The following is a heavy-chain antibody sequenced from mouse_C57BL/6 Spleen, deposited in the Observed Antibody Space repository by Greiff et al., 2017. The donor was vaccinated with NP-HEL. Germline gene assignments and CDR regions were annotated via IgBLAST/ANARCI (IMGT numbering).Heavy chain of an antibody. CDR3: ARDSFYYGSSWFDY. Sequence: EVQLVESGGGLVKPGGSLKLSCAASGFTFSSYAMSWVRQTPEKRLEWVATISDGGSYTYYPDNVKGRFTISRDNAKNNLYLQMSHLKSEDTAMYYCARDSFYYGSSWFDYWGQGTTLTVSS. V-gene: IGHV5-4*01. CDR1: GFTFSSYA. CDR2: ISDGGSYT. D-gene: IGHD1-1*01. J-gene: IGHJ2*01.